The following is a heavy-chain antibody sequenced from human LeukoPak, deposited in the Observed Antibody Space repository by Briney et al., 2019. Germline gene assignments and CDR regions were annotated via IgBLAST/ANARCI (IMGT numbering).Heavy chain of an antibody. CDR2: IYPGDSDT. Sequence: GESLKISCKGSGYSFTSYWIGWVRQMPGKGLEGMGIIYPGDSDTRYSPSFQGQVTISADKSISTAYLQWSSLKASDTAMYYCARTVDTAMVSNPYYFDYWGQGTLVTVSS. CDR1: GYSFTSYW. CDR3: ARTVDTAMVSNPYYFDY. D-gene: IGHD5-18*01. V-gene: IGHV5-51*01. J-gene: IGHJ4*02.